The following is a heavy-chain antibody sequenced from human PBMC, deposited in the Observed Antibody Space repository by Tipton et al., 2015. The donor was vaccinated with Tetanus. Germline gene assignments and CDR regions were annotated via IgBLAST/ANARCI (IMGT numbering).Heavy chain of an antibody. V-gene: IGHV4-34*09. D-gene: IGHD3-22*01. Sequence: TLSLTCAVSGESFSGFYWHWIRQSPGKGLEWIGEINHRGGIAYNPSLKSRVTMSVDTSTKDFSVRLRSVTAADTAVYYCARDRSPAYYSDYSGYVWAFDIWGQGTMVSVSS. CDR1: GESFSGFY. CDR3: ARDRSPAYYSDYSGYVWAFDI. J-gene: IGHJ3*02. CDR2: INHRGGI.